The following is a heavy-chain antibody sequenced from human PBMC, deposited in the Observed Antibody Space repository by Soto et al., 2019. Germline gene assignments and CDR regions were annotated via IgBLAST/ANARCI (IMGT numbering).Heavy chain of an antibody. D-gene: IGHD1-26*01. Sequence: SVKVSCKASGFTFTSSAVQWVRQARGQRLEWIGWIVVGSGNTNYAQKFQERDTITRDMSTSTAYMELSSLRSEDTAVYYCAAEIGGSYYGGHAFDIWGQGTMVTVSS. CDR2: IVVGSGNT. V-gene: IGHV1-58*01. CDR1: GFTFTSSA. J-gene: IGHJ3*02. CDR3: AAEIGGSYYGGHAFDI.